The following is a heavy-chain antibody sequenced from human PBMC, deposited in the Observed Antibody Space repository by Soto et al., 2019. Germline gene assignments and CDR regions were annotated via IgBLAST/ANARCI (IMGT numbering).Heavy chain of an antibody. D-gene: IGHD3-9*01. CDR3: ATGGRGYYDILTGYSGDYYYYGMDV. CDR2: FDPEDGET. V-gene: IGHV1-24*01. CDR1: GYTLTELS. J-gene: IGHJ6*02. Sequence: VASVKVSCKVSGYTLTELSMHWVRQAPGKGLEWMGGFDPEDGETIYAQKFQGRVTMTEDTSTDTAYMELSSLRSEDTAVYYCATGGRGYYDILTGYSGDYYYYGMDVWGQ.